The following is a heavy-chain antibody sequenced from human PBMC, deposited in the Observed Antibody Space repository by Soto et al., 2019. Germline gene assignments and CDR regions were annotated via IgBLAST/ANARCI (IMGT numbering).Heavy chain of an antibody. V-gene: IGHV1-2*04. CDR3: ARGGIVVVTHSTINWFDH. CDR2: INPNSGGT. Sequence: ASVKVSCKASGYTFTGYYMHWVRQAPGQGLEWMGWINPNSGGTNYAQKFQGWVTMTRDTSISTAYMELSRLRSDDTAVYYCARGGIVVVTHSTINWFDHWGQGTLVTVS. D-gene: IGHD3-22*01. CDR1: GYTFTGYY. J-gene: IGHJ5*02.